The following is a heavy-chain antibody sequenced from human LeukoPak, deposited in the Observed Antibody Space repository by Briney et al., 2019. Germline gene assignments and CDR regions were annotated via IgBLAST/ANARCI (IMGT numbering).Heavy chain of an antibody. Sequence: GGSLRLSCAASGFTVSSIYMSWVRQAPGKGLEGVSIIYSGGSTYYADSVKGRFSISRDNSKNTLYLQMNSLRAEDTAVYYCARLGRELIYEFDYWGQGTLVTVSS. D-gene: IGHD1-26*01. CDR3: ARLGRELIYEFDY. J-gene: IGHJ4*02. CDR1: GFTVSSIY. CDR2: IYSGGST. V-gene: IGHV3-66*01.